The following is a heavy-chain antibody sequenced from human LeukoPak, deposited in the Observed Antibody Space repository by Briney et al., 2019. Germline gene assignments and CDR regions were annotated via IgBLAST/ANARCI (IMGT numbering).Heavy chain of an antibody. CDR2: ISPDGSTT. CDR3: TTVLSSSRYNLCDY. V-gene: IGHV3-74*03. Sequence: GGSLRLSCAASGFTFSGYWMHWVRQAPGKGLMWVSRISPDGSTTLYADSLKGRFTISRDNAKNTLYLQMNSLGAEDTAVYYCTTVLSSSRYNLCDYWGQGTLVTVSS. J-gene: IGHJ4*02. CDR1: GFTFSGYW. D-gene: IGHD6-13*01.